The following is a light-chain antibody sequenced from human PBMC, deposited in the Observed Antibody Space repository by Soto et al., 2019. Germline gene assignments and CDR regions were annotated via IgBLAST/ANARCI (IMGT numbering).Light chain of an antibody. CDR1: SSDVGGYNF. V-gene: IGLV2-14*03. CDR2: DVS. CDR3: SSYTTATPLVV. J-gene: IGLJ2*01. Sequence: QSVLTQPASVSGSPGQSITISGSGTSSDVGGYNFVSWYQVHPGKAPRLILYDVSSRPSGVSYRFSGSKSANTASLNISRLQAGDDADYYCSSYTTATPLVVFGGGTQLTVL.